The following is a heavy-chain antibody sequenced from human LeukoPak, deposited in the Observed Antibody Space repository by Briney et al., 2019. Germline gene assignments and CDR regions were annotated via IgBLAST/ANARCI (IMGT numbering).Heavy chain of an antibody. CDR3: ARGHPHYGDYEVDP. CDR1: GYTFTSDD. Sequence: ASVKVSCPASGYTFTSDDINWVRQATGQGIEWMGWMNPNSGNTGYAQKFQGRVTMTRNTSISTAYMELSSLRSEDTAVYYCARGHPHYGDYEVDPWGQGTLVTVSS. D-gene: IGHD4-17*01. J-gene: IGHJ5*02. CDR2: MNPNSGNT. V-gene: IGHV1-8*01.